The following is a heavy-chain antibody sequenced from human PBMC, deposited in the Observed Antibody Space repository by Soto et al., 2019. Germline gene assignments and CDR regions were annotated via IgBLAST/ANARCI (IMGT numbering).Heavy chain of an antibody. D-gene: IGHD4-17*01. J-gene: IGHJ4*02. CDR3: AKVPFSDGDDDSFAS. Sequence: EVQLLESGGGLVQPGGSVRLSCAASGFTFSSYAMAWVRQPPGKGLEWVSLLSTRGENTYYAASVRGRFNISGDNSKRSLYLQMTSLRADDTAVYYCAKVPFSDGDDDSFASWGQGTLVTVSS. CDR1: GFTFSSYA. V-gene: IGHV3-23*01. CDR2: LSTRGENT.